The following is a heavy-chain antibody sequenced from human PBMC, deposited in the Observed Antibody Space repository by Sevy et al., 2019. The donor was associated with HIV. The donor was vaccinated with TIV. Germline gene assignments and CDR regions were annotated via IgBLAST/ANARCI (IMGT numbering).Heavy chain of an antibody. V-gene: IGHV3-23*01. CDR2: ISGSGGST. Sequence: GGSLRLPCAASGFTFSSYAMSWVRRAPGKGLEWVSVISGSGGSTDYADSVKGRFTISRDNSKNTLYLQMNSLRAEDTAVYYCAKDASTSIAVAGTDAFDIWGQGTMVTVSS. J-gene: IGHJ3*02. CDR3: AKDASTSIAVAGTDAFDI. D-gene: IGHD6-19*01. CDR1: GFTFSSYA.